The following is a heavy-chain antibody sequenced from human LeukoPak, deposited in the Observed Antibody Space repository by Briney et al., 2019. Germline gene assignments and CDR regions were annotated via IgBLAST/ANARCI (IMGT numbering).Heavy chain of an antibody. V-gene: IGHV3-66*02. CDR2: IYSGGST. J-gene: IGHJ6*03. CDR3: ARVGEQLVLGYYFYYMDV. CDR1: GFTVSSSY. Sequence: PGGSLRLSCAASGFTVSSSYISWVRQAPGKGLEWVSVIYSGGSTYYADSVKGRFTISRDNSKNTLYLQMNSLRAEDTAVYYCARVGEQLVLGYYFYYMDVWGKGTTVTVSS. D-gene: IGHD6-6*01.